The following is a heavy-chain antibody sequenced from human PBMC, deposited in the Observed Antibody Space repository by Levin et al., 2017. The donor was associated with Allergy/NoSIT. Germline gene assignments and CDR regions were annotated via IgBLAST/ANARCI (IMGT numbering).Heavy chain of an antibody. CDR1: GASISTSYW. J-gene: IGHJ4*02. CDR2: IYHSGST. D-gene: IGHD2-2*01. V-gene: IGHV4-4*02. Sequence: SETLSLTCAVSGASISTSYWWTWVRQPPGKGLEWIGKIYHSGSTNYNPSLKSRVTISVDKSNNQFSLKLSSVTAADTAVYHCARGLGYCSSTSCAVADYWGQGTLVTVSS. CDR3: ARGLGYCSSTSCAVADY.